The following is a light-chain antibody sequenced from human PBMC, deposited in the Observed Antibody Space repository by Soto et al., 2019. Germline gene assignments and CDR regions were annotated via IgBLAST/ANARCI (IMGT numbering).Light chain of an antibody. CDR3: QQSYSTHPT. CDR2: AAS. Sequence: DIRMTQSPSYLSAYVGDRVTMXCRASHRISIYLTWYQQKPGKAPKLLIAAASSLQGGGPPRFSCSGSATDFTRPISSRQPEDFATYYCQQSYSTHPTFGQGTRLDIK. CDR1: HRISIY. J-gene: IGKJ5*01. V-gene: IGKV1-39*01.